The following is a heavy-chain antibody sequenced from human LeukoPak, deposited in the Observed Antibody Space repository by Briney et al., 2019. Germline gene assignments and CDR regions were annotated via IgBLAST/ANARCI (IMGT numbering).Heavy chain of an antibody. V-gene: IGHV3-74*01. CDR3: TGETYYFDH. J-gene: IGHJ4*02. CDR2: INSDGSST. Sequence: GGSLRLSCAASGFTFSSYWMHWVRQAPGKGLVWVSRINSDGSSTSYADSVKGRFTISRDNAKNSLYLQMNSLRPEDTAMYYWTGETYYFDHWGQGALVTVSS. CDR1: GFTFSSYW.